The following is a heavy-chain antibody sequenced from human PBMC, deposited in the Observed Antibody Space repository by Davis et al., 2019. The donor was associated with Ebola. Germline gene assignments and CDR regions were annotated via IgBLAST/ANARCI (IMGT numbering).Heavy chain of an antibody. V-gene: IGHV3-30*18. D-gene: IGHD3-22*01. CDR1: GFTFSSYG. Sequence: GESLKISCAASGFTFSSYGMHWVRQAPGKGLEWVAVISYDGSNKNYGDSVKGRFTISRDNSKNTLYLQMNSLRAEDTAVYYCAKDFYDSSGRYFDYWGQGTLVTVSS. J-gene: IGHJ4*02. CDR2: ISYDGSNK. CDR3: AKDFYDSSGRYFDY.